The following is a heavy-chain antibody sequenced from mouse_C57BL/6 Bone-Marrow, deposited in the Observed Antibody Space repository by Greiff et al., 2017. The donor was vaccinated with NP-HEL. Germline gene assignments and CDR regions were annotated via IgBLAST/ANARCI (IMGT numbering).Heavy chain of an antibody. CDR3: GAYDYDEDYFDY. CDR2: IYPRSGNT. Sequence: QVQLQQSGAELARPGASVKLSCKASGYTFTSYGIRWVKQRPGQGLEWIGEIYPRSGNTYYNEKFKGKATLTADKSSSTAYMELRSLTSEDSAVYFCGAYDYDEDYFDYWGQGTTLTVSS. V-gene: IGHV1-81*01. CDR1: GYTFTSYG. D-gene: IGHD2-4*01. J-gene: IGHJ2*01.